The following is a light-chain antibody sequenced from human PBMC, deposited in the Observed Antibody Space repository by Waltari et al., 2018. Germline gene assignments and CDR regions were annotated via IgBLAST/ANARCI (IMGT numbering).Light chain of an antibody. V-gene: IGKV6-21*02. CDR3: HQISSLPWT. CDR1: QSIGSS. J-gene: IGKJ1*01. CDR2: YAS. Sequence: DIVLTQSPDSQSVTPNEKVTITCRASQSIGSSLHWSQQKPDAYPKLLIKYASQSISGVPSRFSGSGSGTDFTLTINSLEAEDAATYYCHQISSLPWTFGQGTKVEIK.